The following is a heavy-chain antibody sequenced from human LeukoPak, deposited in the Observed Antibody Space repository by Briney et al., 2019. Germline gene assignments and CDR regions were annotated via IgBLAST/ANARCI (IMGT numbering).Heavy chain of an antibody. D-gene: IGHD3-22*01. J-gene: IGHJ4*02. V-gene: IGHV3-21*06. CDR2: ISVGSNYI. CDR3: ARDGVVVTYYFED. Sequence: GGSLRLSCAASGFTFRSYSLNWVRQAPGKGLEWVSSISVGSNYIYYADSVKGRFTISRDNAKNLVYLQMNSLRAEDTAVYYCARDGVVVTYYFEDWGQGTMVTVAA. CDR1: GFTFRSYS.